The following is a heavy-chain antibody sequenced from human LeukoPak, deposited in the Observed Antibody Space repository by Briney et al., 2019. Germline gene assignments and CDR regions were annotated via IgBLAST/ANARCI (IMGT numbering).Heavy chain of an antibody. V-gene: IGHV3-30*02. CDR3: AKPVQRGVYNWNYLGWFDP. D-gene: IGHD1-7*01. Sequence: GGSLRLSCAASGFTFSSYGLHWVRQAPGKGLEWVAFIRYDGSMKYYADSVKGRFTISRDNSKNTLYLQMHSLRAEDTAVYYCAKPVQRGVYNWNYLGWFDPWGLGTLVTVSS. CDR1: GFTFSSYG. J-gene: IGHJ5*02. CDR2: IRYDGSMK.